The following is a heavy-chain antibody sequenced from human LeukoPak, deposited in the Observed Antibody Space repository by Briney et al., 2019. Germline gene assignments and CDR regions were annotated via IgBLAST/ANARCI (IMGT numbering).Heavy chain of an antibody. D-gene: IGHD1-26*01. Sequence: PGGSLTLSCAASGFTFSNYWMLWLRQTPGKGLVWVSRINTEGTTRYADSVKGRFTISRDNAKNPVYLQMDSLRAEDTAVYYCARGAGIVGSTTPFDYWGQGALVTVSS. V-gene: IGHV3-74*01. CDR1: GFTFSNYW. CDR2: INTEGTT. J-gene: IGHJ4*02. CDR3: ARGAGIVGSTTPFDY.